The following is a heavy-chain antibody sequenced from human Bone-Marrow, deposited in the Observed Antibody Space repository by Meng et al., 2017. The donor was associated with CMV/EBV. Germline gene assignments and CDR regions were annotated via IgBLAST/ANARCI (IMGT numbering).Heavy chain of an antibody. CDR1: GFTFSNAW. V-gene: IGHV3-15*01. CDR3: ARASGMDV. CDR2: IKSKTDGGTT. J-gene: IGHJ6*02. Sequence: GESLKISCAASGFTFSNAWMNWVRQAPGKGLEWVGRIKSKTDGGTTDYAAPVKGRFTISRDNSKNTLYLQMNSLRAEDTAVYYCARASGMDVWGQGTTVTVSS.